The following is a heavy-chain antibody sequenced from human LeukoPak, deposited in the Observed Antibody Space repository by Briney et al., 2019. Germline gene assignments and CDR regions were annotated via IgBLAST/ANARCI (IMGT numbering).Heavy chain of an antibody. J-gene: IGHJ4*02. V-gene: IGHV3-9*01. CDR2: INWNSGSI. Sequence: PGGSLRLSCAASGFNFHDYGMTWVRQAPGKGLEWVSSINWNSGSIGYADSVKGRFTISRDNAKNSLYLQMNSLRAEDTALYYCAKDIGGGYDFPIFDYWGQGTLVTVSS. CDR3: AKDIGGGYDFPIFDY. CDR1: GFNFHDYG. D-gene: IGHD5-12*01.